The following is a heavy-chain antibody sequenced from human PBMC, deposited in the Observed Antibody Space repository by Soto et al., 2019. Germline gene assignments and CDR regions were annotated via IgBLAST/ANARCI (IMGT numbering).Heavy chain of an antibody. V-gene: IGHV1-46*03. CDR2: INPSGGST. D-gene: IGHD3-3*01. CDR3: GRDVLRNNWFDP. J-gene: IGHJ5*02. Sequence: ASVKVSCKASGYAFTSYYLHWVRQAPGQGLEWMGMINPSGGSTRYAQNFQGRVTMTRDTSTSTVYLELSSLRSDDTAVYYCGRDVLRNNWFDPWGQGTLVTVSS. CDR1: GYAFTSYY.